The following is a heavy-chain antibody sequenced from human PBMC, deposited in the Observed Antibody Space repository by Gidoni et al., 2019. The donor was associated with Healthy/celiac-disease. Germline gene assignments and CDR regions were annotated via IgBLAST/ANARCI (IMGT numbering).Heavy chain of an antibody. Sequence: QVQLQESGPGLVKPSETLSLTCTVSGGPISSYYCSWIRQPAGKGLEWIGRIHTSGSTNYNPSLKSRVTMSVDTSKNQFSLKLSSVTAADTAVYYCARDEGIPEYYYGMDVWGQGTTVTVSS. CDR3: ARDEGIPEYYYGMDV. CDR1: GGPISSYY. CDR2: IHTSGST. J-gene: IGHJ6*02. V-gene: IGHV4-4*07. D-gene: IGHD6-13*01.